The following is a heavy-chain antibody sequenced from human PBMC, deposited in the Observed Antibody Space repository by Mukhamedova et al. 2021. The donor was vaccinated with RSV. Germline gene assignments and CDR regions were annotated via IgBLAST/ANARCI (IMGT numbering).Heavy chain of an antibody. V-gene: IGHV3-30*02. J-gene: IGHJ4*02. Sequence: HWVRQAPGKGLEWVAFIGFDGSNKHYADSVKGRLTISRDNSKNMLDLQMNSLRAEDTAFYYCAKSSGFYSGNYFDYWGQGTLVTV. CDR2: IGFDGSNK. D-gene: IGHD3-3*01. CDR3: AKSSGFYSGNYFDY.